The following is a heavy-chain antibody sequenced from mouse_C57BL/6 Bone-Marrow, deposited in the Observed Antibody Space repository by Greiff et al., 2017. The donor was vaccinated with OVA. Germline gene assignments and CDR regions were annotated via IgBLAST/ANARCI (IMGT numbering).Heavy chain of an antibody. CDR2: IDPSDSYT. D-gene: IGHD3-2*02. V-gene: IGHV1-69*01. Sequence: QVQLQQPGAELVMPGASVKLSCKASGYTFTSYWMHWVKQRPGQGLEWIGEIDPSDSYTNYNQKFKGKSTLTVDKSSSTAYMQLSSLTSEDSAVYYCARRGSSGYEYYFDYWGQGTTLTVSS. CDR1: GYTFTSYW. CDR3: ARRGSSGYEYYFDY. J-gene: IGHJ2*01.